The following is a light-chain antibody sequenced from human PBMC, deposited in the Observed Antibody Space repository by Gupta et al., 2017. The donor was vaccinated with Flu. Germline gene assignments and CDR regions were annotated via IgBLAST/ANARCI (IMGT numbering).Light chain of an antibody. CDR1: SRDVGGYNH. CDR3: SSYTSSSRV. Sequence: QSALTHPASVSGSPRQSLTISCTATSRDVGGYNHVSCYQQHPGKAPKLMIYEVSNRPSGVSNRLSGSKSGNTASLTVSGLHAEDEADYYCSSYTSSSRVFGVGTKLTVL. J-gene: IGLJ3*02. CDR2: EVS. V-gene: IGLV2-14*01.